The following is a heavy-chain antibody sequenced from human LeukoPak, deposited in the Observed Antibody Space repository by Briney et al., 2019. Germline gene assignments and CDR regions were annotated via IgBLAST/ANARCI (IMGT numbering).Heavy chain of an antibody. CDR1: GGTFSSYA. J-gene: IGHJ6*03. V-gene: IGHV1-69*13. Sequence: SVKVSCKASGGTFSSYAISWVRQAPGQGLEWMGGIIPIFGTANYAQKFQGRVTITADESTSTAYMELSSLRSEDTAVYYCTYYYGSGSYWSYYYYMDVWGKGTTVTISS. CDR2: IIPIFGTA. D-gene: IGHD3-10*01. CDR3: TYYYGSGSYWSYYYYMDV.